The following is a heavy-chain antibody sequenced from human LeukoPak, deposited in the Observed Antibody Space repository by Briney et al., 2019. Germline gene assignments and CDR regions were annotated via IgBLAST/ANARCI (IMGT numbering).Heavy chain of an antibody. Sequence: GGSLRLSCAASGFTFSSYAMSWVRQAPGKGLEWVSVISDSGGSTYYADSVKGRFTISRDNSKNTLYLQMNSLRAEDTAVYYCANEHYYDSSGLFDYWGQGTLVTVSS. V-gene: IGHV3-23*01. D-gene: IGHD3-22*01. J-gene: IGHJ4*02. CDR2: ISDSGGST. CDR1: GFTFSSYA. CDR3: ANEHYYDSSGLFDY.